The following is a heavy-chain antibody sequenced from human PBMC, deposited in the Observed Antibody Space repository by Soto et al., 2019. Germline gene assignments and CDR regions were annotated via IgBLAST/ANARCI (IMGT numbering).Heavy chain of an antibody. CDR3: ARELNTESSAYYSFAF. CDR2: VSTNDDRT. CDR1: GYIFTAYG. V-gene: IGHV1-18*01. J-gene: IGHJ4*02. D-gene: IGHD3-22*01. Sequence: GASVKVSCKTSGYIFTAYGLAWLRQAPGQRPEWMGWVSTNDDRTNYAQKLQGRVTMTTDRSTTATSMELRSLRPDDTAVYYCARELNTESSAYYSFAFWGQGTLVTVSS.